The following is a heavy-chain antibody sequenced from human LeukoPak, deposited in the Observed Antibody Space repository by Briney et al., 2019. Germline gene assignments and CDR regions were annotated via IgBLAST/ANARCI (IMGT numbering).Heavy chain of an antibody. CDR3: AKGALGWADDAFDI. J-gene: IGHJ3*02. V-gene: IGHV3-30*18. Sequence: PGGSLRLSCAASGFTFSSYAMSWVRQAPGKGLEWVALISYDGSNKYYADSVKGRFTISRDNSKNTLYLQMNSLRAEDTAVYYCAKGALGWADDAFDIRGQGTMVAVSS. D-gene: IGHD3-3*01. CDR2: ISYDGSNK. CDR1: GFTFSSYA.